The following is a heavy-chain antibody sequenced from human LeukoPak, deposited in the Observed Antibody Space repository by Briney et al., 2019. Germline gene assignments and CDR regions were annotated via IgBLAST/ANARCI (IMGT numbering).Heavy chain of an antibody. J-gene: IGHJ4*02. D-gene: IGHD3-10*01. CDR2: ISAYNGST. Sequence: ASVKVSCKASGYTFTSYGFSWVRQAPGQGLEWMGWISAYNGSTNYAQNLQGRVTMTTDTSTSTAYMELRSLRSDDTALYYCARYGSGSVFDYWGQGTLVTVSS. CDR1: GYTFTSYG. CDR3: ARYGSGSVFDY. V-gene: IGHV1-18*01.